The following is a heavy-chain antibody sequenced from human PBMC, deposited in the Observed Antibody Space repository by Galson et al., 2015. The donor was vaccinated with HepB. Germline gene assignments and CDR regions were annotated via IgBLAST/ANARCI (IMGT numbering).Heavy chain of an antibody. Sequence: CAISGDSVSSNYAVWNWLRQSPSRGLEWLGRTYYRSKWIYDYAESVKSRITITPDTSKNLVSLQLHSVIPEDAAVYYCAYGVDVWGQGTTVTVSS. CDR3: AYGVDV. CDR1: GDSVSSNYAV. J-gene: IGHJ6*02. CDR2: TYYRSKWIY. V-gene: IGHV6-1*01.